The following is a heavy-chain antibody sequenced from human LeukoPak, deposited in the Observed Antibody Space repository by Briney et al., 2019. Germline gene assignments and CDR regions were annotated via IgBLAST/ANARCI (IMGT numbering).Heavy chain of an antibody. J-gene: IGHJ4*02. CDR2: INPNSGGT. V-gene: IGHV1-2*02. CDR3: ARGGVWGQYYFDY. D-gene: IGHD3-10*01. Sequence: GASVKVSCKASGYTFTGYYMHWVRQALGQGLVWMGWINPNSGGTNYAQKFQGRVTMTRDTSISTAYMELSRLRSDDTAVYYCARGGVWGQYYFDYWGQGTLVTVSS. CDR1: GYTFTGYY.